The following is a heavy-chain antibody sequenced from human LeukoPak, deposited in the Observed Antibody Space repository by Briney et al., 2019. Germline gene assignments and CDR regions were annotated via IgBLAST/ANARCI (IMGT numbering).Heavy chain of an antibody. J-gene: IGHJ4*02. D-gene: IGHD4-17*01. Sequence: ASVKVSCKASGGTFTSYGISWVRQAPGQGLEWMGWISAYNGNTDYAQKLQGRVTMTTDTSTSTAYMELRSLRSDDTAVYYCARGGPDYGDYEIYFDYWGQGTLVTVSS. V-gene: IGHV1-18*01. CDR3: ARGGPDYGDYEIYFDY. CDR2: ISAYNGNT. CDR1: GGTFTSYG.